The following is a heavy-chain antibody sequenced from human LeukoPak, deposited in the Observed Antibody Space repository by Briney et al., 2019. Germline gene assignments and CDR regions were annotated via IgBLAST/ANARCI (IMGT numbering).Heavy chain of an antibody. CDR1: GYSIISDYF. J-gene: IGHJ4*02. CDR3: ARVVASTSIDS. D-gene: IGHD2-15*01. V-gene: IGHV4-38-2*02. CDR2: IFHSGDV. Sequence: PSETLSLTCIVSGYSIISDYFWGWVRQPPGKGPEWIGSIFHSGDVYYNPSLKSRVTLSVDPSKNRFSLKVTSVTASDTAVYYCARVVASTSIDSWGQGTLVTVSS.